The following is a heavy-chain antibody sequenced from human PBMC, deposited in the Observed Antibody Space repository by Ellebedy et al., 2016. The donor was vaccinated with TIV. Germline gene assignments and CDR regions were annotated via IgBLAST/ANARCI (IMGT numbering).Heavy chain of an antibody. D-gene: IGHD1-26*01. CDR2: FDPEDGET. Sequence: ASVKVSXXVSGYTLTELSMHWVRQAPGKGLEWMGGFDPEDGETIYAQKFQGRVTMTEDTSTDTAYMELSSLRSEDTAVYYCARGALALTTTKYYFDYWGQGTLVTVSS. CDR1: GYTLTELS. V-gene: IGHV1-24*01. CDR3: ARGALALTTTKYYFDY. J-gene: IGHJ4*02.